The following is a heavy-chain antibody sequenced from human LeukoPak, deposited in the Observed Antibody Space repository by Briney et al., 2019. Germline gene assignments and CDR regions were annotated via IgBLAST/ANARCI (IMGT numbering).Heavy chain of an antibody. D-gene: IGHD3-10*01. V-gene: IGHV4-38-2*01. J-gene: IGHJ6*04. CDR3: ASGYGSGSYRYYYGMDV. Sequence: SETLSLTCAVSGYSISSGYYWGWIRQPPGKGLEWIGSIYHSGSTYYNPSLKSRVTISVDTSKNQFSLKLSSVTAADTAMYYCASGYGSGSYRYYYGMDVWGKGTTVTVSS. CDR2: IYHSGST. CDR1: GYSISSGYY.